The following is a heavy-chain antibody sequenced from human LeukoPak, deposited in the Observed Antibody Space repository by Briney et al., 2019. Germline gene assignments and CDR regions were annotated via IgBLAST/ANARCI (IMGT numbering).Heavy chain of an antibody. CDR1: GGSISSYY. CDR3: ARGKNPGYYYGMDV. CDR2: IYYSGST. J-gene: IGHJ6*02. V-gene: IGHV4-59*08. Sequence: PSETLSLTCTVSGGSISSYYWSWIRQPPGKGLEWIGYIYYSGSTNYNPSLKSRVTISVDTSKNQFSLRLSSVTAADTAVYYCARGKNPGYYYGMDVWGQGTTVTVSS.